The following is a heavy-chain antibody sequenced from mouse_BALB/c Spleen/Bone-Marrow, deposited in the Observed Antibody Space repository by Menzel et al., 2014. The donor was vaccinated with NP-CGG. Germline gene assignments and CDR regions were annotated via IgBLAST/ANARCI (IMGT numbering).Heavy chain of an antibody. CDR2: ITSGGRYT. Sequence: EVQLVESGEDLVKSGGSLKLSCAASGFTFSSYGMSWVRQTPDKRLEWVATITSGGRYTYYPDSVKGRFTISRDNAKNTLYLQMSRLKSEDTAMYYCARRGGEKDYFDYWGQGTTLTVSS. CDR1: GFTFSSYG. J-gene: IGHJ2*01. V-gene: IGHV5-6*01. CDR3: ARRGGEKDYFDY.